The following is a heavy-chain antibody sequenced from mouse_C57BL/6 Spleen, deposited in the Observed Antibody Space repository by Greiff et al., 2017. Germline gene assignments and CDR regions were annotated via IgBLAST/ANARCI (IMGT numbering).Heavy chain of an antibody. J-gene: IGHJ2*01. V-gene: IGHV1-82*01. CDR3: AIPTVVFDY. CDR1: GYAFSSSW. Sequence: QVQLQQSGPELVQPGASVKISCKASGYAFSSSWMNWVKQRPGKGLEWIGRIYPGDGDTNYNGKFKGKATLTADKSSSTAYMQLSSLTSEDSAVYFCAIPTVVFDYWGQGTTLTVSS. CDR2: IYPGDGDT. D-gene: IGHD1-1*01.